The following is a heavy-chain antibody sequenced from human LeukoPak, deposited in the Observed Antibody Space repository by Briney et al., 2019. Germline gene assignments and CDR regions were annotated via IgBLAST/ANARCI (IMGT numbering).Heavy chain of an antibody. J-gene: IGHJ4*02. CDR2: TNPTSGGT. CDR3: ARDRATVVTTIDY. CDR1: GYTFTXXX. D-gene: IGHD4-23*01. Sequence: ASVKVSXXASGYTFTXXXXXXXRQAPGQGXXXXGWTNPTSGGTNYAXXXQGRVTMTRDTSISTAYMELSRLTSDDTAVYYCARDRATVVTTIDYWGQGTLVTVSS. V-gene: IGHV1-2*02.